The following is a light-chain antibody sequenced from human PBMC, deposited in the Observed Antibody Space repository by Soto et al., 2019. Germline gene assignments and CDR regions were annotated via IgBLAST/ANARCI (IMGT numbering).Light chain of an antibody. J-gene: IGKJ5*01. V-gene: IGKV1-9*01. Sequence: DLQMTQCPAALSACLGGRVAITCRASQGISTLLAWYQQKPGKAPKVLIYESSLLQSGVPSRFSGSGSGTDFTLTISSLQTADFATYYCQHFKSFPITFGQGTRLEIK. CDR2: ESS. CDR1: QGISTL. CDR3: QHFKSFPIT.